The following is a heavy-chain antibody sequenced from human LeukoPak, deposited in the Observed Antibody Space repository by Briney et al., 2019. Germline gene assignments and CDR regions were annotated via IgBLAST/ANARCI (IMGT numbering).Heavy chain of an antibody. CDR1: GFTFSSYS. Sequence: GGSLRLSCAASGFTFSSYSMNWVRQAPGKGLEWVSSISSSSSYIYYADSVKGRFTISRDNSKNTLYLQMNSLRAEDTAVYYCARDNDSRDPPHFDYWGQGTLVTVSS. J-gene: IGHJ4*02. D-gene: IGHD3-16*01. CDR3: ARDNDSRDPPHFDY. CDR2: ISSSSSYI. V-gene: IGHV3-21*01.